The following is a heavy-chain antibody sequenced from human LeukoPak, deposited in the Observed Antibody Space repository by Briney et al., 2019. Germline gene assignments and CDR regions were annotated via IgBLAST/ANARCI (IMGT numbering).Heavy chain of an antibody. CDR3: AKDISGGYGAFDI. V-gene: IGHV3-9*01. D-gene: IGHD5-12*01. J-gene: IGHJ3*02. CDR2: ISWNSGSI. Sequence: SGGSLRLSRAASGFTFDDYAMHWVRQAPGKGLEWVSGISWNSGSIGYADSVKGRFTISRDNAKNSLYLQMNSLRAEDTALYYCAKDISGGYGAFDIWGQGTMVTVSS. CDR1: GFTFDDYA.